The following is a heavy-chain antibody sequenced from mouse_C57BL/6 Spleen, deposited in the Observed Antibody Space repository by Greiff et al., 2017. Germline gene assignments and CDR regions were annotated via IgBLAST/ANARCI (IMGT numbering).Heavy chain of an antibody. CDR3: AIGSSYDWYFDV. Sequence: VKVVESGPGLVAPSQSLSITCTVSGFSLTSYGVHWVRQPPGKGLEWLVVIWSDGSTTYNSALKSRLSISKDNSKSQVFLKMNSLQTDDTAMYYCAIGSSYDWYFDVWGTGTTVTVSS. CDR2: IWSDGST. V-gene: IGHV2-6*03. CDR1: GFSLTSYG. D-gene: IGHD1-1*01. J-gene: IGHJ1*03.